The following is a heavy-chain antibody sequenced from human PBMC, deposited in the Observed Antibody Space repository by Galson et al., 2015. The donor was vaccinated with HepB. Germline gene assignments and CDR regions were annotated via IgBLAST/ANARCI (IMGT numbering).Heavy chain of an antibody. CDR1: GFTFSGSA. V-gene: IGHV3-73*01. CDR3: TRLSEEWRRDGYNFDY. CDR2: IRSKANSYAT. Sequence: SLRLCCAASGFTFSGSAMHWVRQASGKGLEWVGRIRSKANSYATAYAASVKGRFTISRDDSKNTAYLQMNSLKTEDTAVYYCTRLSEEWRRDGYNFDYWDQGTLVTVSS. J-gene: IGHJ4*02. D-gene: IGHD5-24*01.